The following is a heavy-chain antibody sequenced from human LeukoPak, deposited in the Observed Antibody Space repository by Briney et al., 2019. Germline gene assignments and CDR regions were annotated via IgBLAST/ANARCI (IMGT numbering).Heavy chain of an antibody. J-gene: IGHJ4*02. Sequence: SETLSLTCTVSGGSISSYYWSWIRQPPGKGLEWIGYIYYSGSTNYNPSLKSRVTISVDTSKNQFSLKLSSVTAADTAVYYCARGNPLWSSWDFDYWGQGTLVTVSS. CDR3: ARGNPLWSSWDFDY. D-gene: IGHD6-13*01. CDR1: GGSISSYY. CDR2: IYYSGST. V-gene: IGHV4-59*01.